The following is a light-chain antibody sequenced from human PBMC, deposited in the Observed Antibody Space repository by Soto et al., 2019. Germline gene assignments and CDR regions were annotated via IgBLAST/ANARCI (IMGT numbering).Light chain of an antibody. V-gene: IGLV1-47*01. Sequence: QSVLTQPPSASGTPGQRVTISCSGSSSNIGSNYGFWYPHLPGTAPKLLIYRNNQRPSGVPDRFSGSKSGTSASLAISGLRSEDETDYYCAAWDDSLSDVVFGGGTKVTVL. CDR3: AAWDDSLSDVV. CDR2: RNN. J-gene: IGLJ2*01. CDR1: SSNIGSNY.